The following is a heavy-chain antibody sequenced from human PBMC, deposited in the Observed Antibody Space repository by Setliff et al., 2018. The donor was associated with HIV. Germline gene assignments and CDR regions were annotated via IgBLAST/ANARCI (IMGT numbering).Heavy chain of an antibody. D-gene: IGHD3-10*01. Sequence: KPSETLSLTCTVSGGSIGGYYWSWIRQPPGTGLEWLGCIYSGGSTNYNPSLESRVTISLDTSKNQFSLRLTSVTAADTAVYYCARVRSYGSAYDAFDVWGPGTMVTVSS. CDR3: ARVRSYGSAYDAFDV. V-gene: IGHV4-4*08. J-gene: IGHJ3*01. CDR1: GGSIGGYY. CDR2: IYSGGST.